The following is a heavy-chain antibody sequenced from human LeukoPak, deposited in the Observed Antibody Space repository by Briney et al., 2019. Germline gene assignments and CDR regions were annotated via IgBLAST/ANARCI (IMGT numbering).Heavy chain of an antibody. CDR2: IYYSGST. Sequence: SETLSLTCTVSGGSISSYYWTWIRQPPGKGLEWIGYIYYSGSTNYNPSLKSRVTISVDTSKNQFSLKLSSVTAADTAVYYCARDRTGLDYWGQGTLVTVSS. CDR1: GGSISSYY. CDR3: ARDRTGLDY. J-gene: IGHJ4*02. V-gene: IGHV4-59*01.